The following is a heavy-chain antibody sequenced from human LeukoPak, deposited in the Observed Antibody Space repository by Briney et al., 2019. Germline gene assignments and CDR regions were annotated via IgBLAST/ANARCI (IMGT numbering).Heavy chain of an antibody. D-gene: IGHD3-10*01. CDR1: GSTFSFYT. CDR2: ISSSSSYI. V-gene: IGHV3-21*01. J-gene: IGHJ5*02. CDR3: ARDLVVRGRWSWFDP. Sequence: PGGSLRLSCAASGSTFSFYTMNWVRQAPGKGLEWVSSISSSSSYIYYGDSVKGRFTISRDNAKNSLYLQMNSLRAEDTAVYYCARDLVVRGRWSWFDPWGQGTLVTVSS.